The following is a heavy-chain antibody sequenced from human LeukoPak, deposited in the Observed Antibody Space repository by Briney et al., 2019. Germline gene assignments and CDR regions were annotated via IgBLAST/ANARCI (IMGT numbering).Heavy chain of an antibody. J-gene: IGHJ3*02. V-gene: IGHV3-73*01. D-gene: IGHD6-13*01. Sequence: GGSLRLSCAASGFTFSGSAMHWVRQASGKGLEWVGRIRSKANSYATAYAASVKGRFTISRDDSKNTAYLQMNSLRTEDTAVYYCTRARIAAAGTAGDFDIWGQGTMVTVSS. CDR1: GFTFSGSA. CDR3: TRARIAAAGTAGDFDI. CDR2: IRSKANSYAT.